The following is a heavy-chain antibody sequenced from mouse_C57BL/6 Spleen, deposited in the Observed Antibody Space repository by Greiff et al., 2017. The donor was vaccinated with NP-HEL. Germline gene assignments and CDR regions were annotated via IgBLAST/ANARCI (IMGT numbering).Heavy chain of an antibody. CDR2: IYPRDGST. CDR3: ARDSYYYGSSYCFDY. J-gene: IGHJ2*01. D-gene: IGHD1-1*01. Sequence: VQLQQSDAELVKPGASVKISCKVSGYTFTDHTIHWMKQRPEQGLEWIGYIYPRDGSTKYNEKFKGKATLTADKSSSTAYMQLNSLTSEDSAVYFCARDSYYYGSSYCFDYWGQGTTLTVSS. CDR1: GYTFTDHT. V-gene: IGHV1-78*01.